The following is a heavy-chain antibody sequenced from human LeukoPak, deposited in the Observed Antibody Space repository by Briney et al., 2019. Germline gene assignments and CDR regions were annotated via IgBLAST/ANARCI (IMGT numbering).Heavy chain of an antibody. CDR1: GYFINSGFY. CDR2: IHFSGST. J-gene: IGHJ3*02. D-gene: IGHD3-22*01. V-gene: IGHV4-38-2*02. Sequence: SETLSLTCTVSGYFINSGFYWGWIRQPPGKGLEWIGSIHFSGSTFYNPSLKSRVTISVDTSKNQFSLKLSSVTAADTAVYYCARVLVTMIVVVTRDAFDIWGQGTMVTVSS. CDR3: ARVLVTMIVVVTRDAFDI.